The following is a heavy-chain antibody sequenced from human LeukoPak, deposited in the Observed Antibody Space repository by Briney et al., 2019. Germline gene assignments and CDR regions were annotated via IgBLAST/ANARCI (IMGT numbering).Heavy chain of an antibody. V-gene: IGHV4-30-4*01. J-gene: IGHJ1*01. D-gene: IGHD2-8*02. CDR2: IYYSGST. CDR1: GGSISSGGYY. Sequence: SETLSLTCTVSGGSISSGGYYWSWIRQPPGKGLEWIGYIYYSGSTYYNPSLKSRVTISVDTSENQFSLRLSSVTAADTAVYYCARTSRTGEPEYFQHWGQGTLVTVSS. CDR3: ARTSRTGEPEYFQH.